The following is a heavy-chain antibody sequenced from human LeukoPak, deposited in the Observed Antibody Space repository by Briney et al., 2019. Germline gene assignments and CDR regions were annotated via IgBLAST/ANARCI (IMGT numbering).Heavy chain of an antibody. CDR2: ISGSGGST. V-gene: IGHV3-23*01. D-gene: IGHD3-9*01. Sequence: GSLRLSCAASGFTFGSYAMSWVRQAPGKGLEWVSAISGSGGSTYYADSVKGRFTISRDNSKNTLYLQMNSLRAEDTAVYYCAKSQSPVSPYYDILTGYNYYYYYGMDVWGQGTTVTVSS. CDR3: AKSQSPVSPYYDILTGYNYYYYYGMDV. CDR1: GFTFGSYA. J-gene: IGHJ6*02.